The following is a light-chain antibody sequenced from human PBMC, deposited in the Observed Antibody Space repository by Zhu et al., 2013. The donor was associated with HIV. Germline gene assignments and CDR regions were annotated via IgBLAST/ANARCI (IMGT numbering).Light chain of an antibody. V-gene: IGKV4-1*01. Sequence: DIVMTQSPDSLAVSLGERATINCKSSQSVFYSSNKKNYLAWYQQKPGQPPKVVIYWASTRESGVPDRFSGSGSGTDFTLTISSLQAEDVAYYYCQQYFGSPPTLFGGGTKVEIK. CDR3: QQYFGSPPTL. J-gene: IGKJ4*01. CDR1: QSVFYSSNKKNY. CDR2: WAS.